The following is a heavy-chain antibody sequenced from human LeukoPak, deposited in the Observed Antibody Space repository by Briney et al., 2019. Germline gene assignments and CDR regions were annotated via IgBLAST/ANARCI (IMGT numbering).Heavy chain of an antibody. CDR3: ARERATVTTEYFDY. D-gene: IGHD4-11*01. J-gene: IGHJ4*02. Sequence: PSETLSLTCTVSGGSISSYYWSWIRQPPGKGLDWIGYIYYSGSTNYTPSLKSRVTISVDTSKNQSSLKLSSVTAADTAVYYCARERATVTTEYFDYWGQGTLVTVSS. V-gene: IGHV4-59*01. CDR1: GGSISSYY. CDR2: IYYSGST.